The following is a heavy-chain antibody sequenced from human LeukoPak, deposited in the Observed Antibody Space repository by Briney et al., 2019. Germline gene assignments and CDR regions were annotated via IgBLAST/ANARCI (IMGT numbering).Heavy chain of an antibody. V-gene: IGHV4-34*01. D-gene: IGHD6-13*01. CDR3: ARGAAATY. J-gene: IGHJ4*02. CDR2: INHSGRA. CDR1: GGSFSGYY. Sequence: SETLSLTCAVYGGSFSGYYWSWIRQSPGKGLEWIGEINHSGRANYNSSLKSRVTISVDTSKNQFSLKLSSVTAADTAVYYCARGAAATYWGQGTLVTVSS.